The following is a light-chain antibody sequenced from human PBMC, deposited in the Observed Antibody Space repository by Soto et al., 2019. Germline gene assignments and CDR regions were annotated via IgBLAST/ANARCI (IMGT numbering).Light chain of an antibody. Sequence: DIQMTQSPSSLSASVGDSVTLTCRASQRLFSFLNWYQQAPGRAPKLLISTASKLQSGVPSRFSGSESGTEFTLTISSLQPDDFAIYFCQQTYSAPFTFGPGTKVDVK. V-gene: IGKV1-39*01. CDR1: QRLFSF. J-gene: IGKJ3*01. CDR3: QQTYSAPFT. CDR2: TAS.